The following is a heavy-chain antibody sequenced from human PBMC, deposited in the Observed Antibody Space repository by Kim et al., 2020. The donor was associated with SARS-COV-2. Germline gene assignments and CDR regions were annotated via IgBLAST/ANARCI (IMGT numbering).Heavy chain of an antibody. J-gene: IGHJ4*02. V-gene: IGHV3-33*01. Sequence: GGSLRLSCAASGFTFSSYGMHWVRQAPGKGLEWVAVIWYDGSNKYYADSVKGRFTISRDNSKNTLYLQMNSLRAEDTAVYYCARDLSSSWYPEFDYWGQGTLVTVSS. CDR1: GFTFSSYG. D-gene: IGHD6-13*01. CDR3: ARDLSSSWYPEFDY. CDR2: IWYDGSNK.